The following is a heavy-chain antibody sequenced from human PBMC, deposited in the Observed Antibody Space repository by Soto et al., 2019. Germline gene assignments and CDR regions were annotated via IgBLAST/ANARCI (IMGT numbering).Heavy chain of an antibody. V-gene: IGHV1-69*06. CDR1: GGTFSSYA. D-gene: IGHD1-1*01. CDR3: ARDNGEGPLTTAAFDY. J-gene: IGHJ4*02. CDR2: IIPIFGTA. Sequence: QVQLVQSGAEVKKPGSSVKVSCKASGGTFSSYAISWVRQAPGQGLEWMGGIIPIFGTANYAQKFQGRVTITEDKSTSTDYMELSSLRSEDTAVYYCARDNGEGPLTTAAFDYWGQGTLVTVSS.